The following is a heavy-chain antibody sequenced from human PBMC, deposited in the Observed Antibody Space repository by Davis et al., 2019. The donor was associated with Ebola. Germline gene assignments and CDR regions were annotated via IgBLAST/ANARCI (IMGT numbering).Heavy chain of an antibody. V-gene: IGHV4-34*01. CDR2: INHSGST. J-gene: IGHJ5*02. D-gene: IGHD6-6*01. CDR3: ARGSPRPMNWFDP. Sequence: ESLKISCAASEFTFSSYAMRWIRQPPGKGLEWIGEINHSGSTNYNPSLKSRVTISVDTSKNQFSLKLSSVTAADTAVYYCARGSPRPMNWFDPWGQGTLVTVSS. CDR1: EFTFSSYA.